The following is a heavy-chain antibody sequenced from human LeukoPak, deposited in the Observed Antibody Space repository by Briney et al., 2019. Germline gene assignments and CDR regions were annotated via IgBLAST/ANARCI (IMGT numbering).Heavy chain of an antibody. Sequence: PGGSLRLSCAASGFTFSSYWMSWVRQAPGKGLEWVANIKQDGSEKYYVDSVKGRFTISRDNAKNSLYLQMNSLRAEDTAVYYCARGSYCSSTSCYDPIWGQGTMVTVSS. CDR2: IKQDGSEK. D-gene: IGHD2-2*01. V-gene: IGHV3-7*01. J-gene: IGHJ3*02. CDR3: ARGSYCSSTSCYDPI. CDR1: GFTFSSYW.